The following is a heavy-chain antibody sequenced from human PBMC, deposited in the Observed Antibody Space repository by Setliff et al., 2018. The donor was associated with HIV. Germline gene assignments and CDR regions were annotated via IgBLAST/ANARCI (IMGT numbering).Heavy chain of an antibody. Sequence: LSLTCASSGFTFSSYAMTWVRQAPGKGLECVAVISDDGTSTSYADSVKGRFIMSRDIAKNAVYLQMSSLSVEDTAIYYCASHSFGISPPGKDWGQGTLVTVSS. J-gene: IGHJ4*02. CDR3: ASHSFGISPPGKD. CDR2: ISDDGTST. V-gene: IGHV3-74*01. D-gene: IGHD3-16*01. CDR1: GFTFSSYA.